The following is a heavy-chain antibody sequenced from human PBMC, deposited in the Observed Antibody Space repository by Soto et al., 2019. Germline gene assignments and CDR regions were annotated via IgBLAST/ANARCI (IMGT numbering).Heavy chain of an antibody. CDR3: TTEVNGYYYDSSGYYPYFDY. J-gene: IGHJ4*02. V-gene: IGHV3-15*01. CDR1: GFTFSNAW. CDR2: IKSKTDGGTT. Sequence: GVSLRLSCAASGFTFSNAWMSWVRQAPGKGLEWVGRIKSKTDGGTTDYAAPVKGRFTISRDDSKNTLYLQMNSLKTEDTAVYYCTTEVNGYYYDSSGYYPYFDYWGQGTLVTVSS. D-gene: IGHD3-22*01.